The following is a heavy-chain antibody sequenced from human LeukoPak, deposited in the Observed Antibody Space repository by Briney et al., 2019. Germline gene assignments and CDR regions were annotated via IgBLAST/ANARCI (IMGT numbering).Heavy chain of an antibody. J-gene: IGHJ4*02. D-gene: IGHD3-16*01. CDR3: ARIRPGGAPPDY. Sequence: SETLSLTCAVYGGSFSGYYWGWIRQPPGKGLEWIGEINHSGSTNYNPSLKSRVTISVDTSKNQLSLKLSSVTAADTAVYYCARIRPGGAPPDYWGQGTLVTVSS. CDR1: GGSFSGYY. V-gene: IGHV4-34*01. CDR2: INHSGST.